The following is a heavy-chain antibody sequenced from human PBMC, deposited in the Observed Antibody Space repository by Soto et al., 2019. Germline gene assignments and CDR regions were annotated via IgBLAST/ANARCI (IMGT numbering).Heavy chain of an antibody. CDR2: ISAYNGNT. D-gene: IGHD3-3*01. CDR1: GYTFTSYG. J-gene: IGHJ6*03. CDR3: ARAWYYDFWSGYYEDYYYMDV. V-gene: IGHV1-18*01. Sequence: ASVKVSCKASGYTFTSYGISWVRQAPGQGLEWMGWISAYNGNTNYAQKLQGRVTTTTDTSTSTAYIELRSLRSDDTAVYYCARAWYYDFWSGYYEDYYYMDVWGKGTTVTVSS.